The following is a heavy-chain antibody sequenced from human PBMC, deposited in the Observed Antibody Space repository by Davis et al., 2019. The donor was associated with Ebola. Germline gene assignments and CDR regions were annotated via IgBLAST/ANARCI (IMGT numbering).Heavy chain of an antibody. V-gene: IGHV3-21*01. CDR3: TKDFDYEKAY. Sequence: GESLKISCAASGFTFSNYAMNWVRQAPGKGLEWVSTISSSSNYIYYAESVKGRFTISRDNAKNTVFLQMDSLRAEDTAVYYCTKDFDYEKAYWGQGSLVTVSS. D-gene: IGHD3-9*01. CDR2: ISSSSNYI. J-gene: IGHJ4*02. CDR1: GFTFSNYA.